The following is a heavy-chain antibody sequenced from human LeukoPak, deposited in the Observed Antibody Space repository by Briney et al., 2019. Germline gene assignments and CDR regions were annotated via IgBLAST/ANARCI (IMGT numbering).Heavy chain of an antibody. D-gene: IGHD6-13*01. J-gene: IGHJ4*02. V-gene: IGHV3-30-3*01. CDR1: GFIFSIHA. CDR3: ARDLGAAAGMFDLFDY. Sequence: GGSLRLSCAASGFIFSIHAMSWVHQAPGKGLEWVAAISYDGSNRCCVGYVKCRFTISRDNSKNTLYLQMNSLRAEDTAVYYCARDLGAAAGMFDLFDYWGQGTLVTVSS. CDR2: ISYDGSNR.